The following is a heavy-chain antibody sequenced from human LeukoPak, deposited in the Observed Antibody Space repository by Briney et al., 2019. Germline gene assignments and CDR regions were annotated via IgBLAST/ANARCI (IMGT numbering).Heavy chain of an antibody. D-gene: IGHD2-2*01. J-gene: IGHJ4*02. Sequence: SETLSLTCTVSGGSLNISSYYWGWIRQPPGRGLEWIGSIYYSGRTYYNPSLKIRVTIFVDTSKNQFSLKLNSVTAADTAVYYCARSQATAMVSDYWGQGTPVTVSS. V-gene: IGHV4-39*01. CDR3: ARSQATAMVSDY. CDR1: GGSLNISSYY. CDR2: IYYSGRT.